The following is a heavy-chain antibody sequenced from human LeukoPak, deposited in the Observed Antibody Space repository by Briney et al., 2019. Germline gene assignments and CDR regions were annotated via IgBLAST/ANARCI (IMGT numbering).Heavy chain of an antibody. D-gene: IGHD3-3*01. Sequence: SVKVSCKASGGTFSSYAISWVRQAPGQGLEWMGGIIPIFGTANYAQKFQGRVTITTDESTSTAYMELSSLRSEDTAVYYCARPHSYDFWSGLGEGFDPWGQGTLVTVSS. CDR1: GGTFSSYA. CDR2: IIPIFGTA. J-gene: IGHJ5*02. V-gene: IGHV1-69*05. CDR3: ARPHSYDFWSGLGEGFDP.